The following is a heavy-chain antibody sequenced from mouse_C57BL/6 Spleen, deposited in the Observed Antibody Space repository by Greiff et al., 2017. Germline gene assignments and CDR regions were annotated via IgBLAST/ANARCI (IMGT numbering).Heavy chain of an antibody. CDR2: IYPRSGNT. J-gene: IGHJ1*03. CDR1: GYTFTSYG. CDR3: ARSDYGSSNWYFDV. Sequence: VQLQQSGAELARPAASVKLSCKASGYTFTSYGISWVKQRTGQGLEWIGEIYPRSGNTYYNEKFKGKATLTADKSSSTAYMELRSLTSEDSAVYFCARSDYGSSNWYFDVWGTGTTVTVSS. V-gene: IGHV1-81*01. D-gene: IGHD1-1*01.